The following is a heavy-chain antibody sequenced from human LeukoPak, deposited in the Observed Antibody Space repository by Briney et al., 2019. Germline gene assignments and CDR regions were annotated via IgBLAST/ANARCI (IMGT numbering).Heavy chain of an antibody. V-gene: IGHV3-66*01. Sequence: HPGGSLRLSCAASGFTVSSNYMSWVRQAPGKGLEWVSVIYSGGSTYYADSVKGRFTISRDNSKNTLYLQMNSLRAEDTAVYYCARSRSESYVSSGDYWGQGTLVTVSS. CDR2: IYSGGST. J-gene: IGHJ4*02. CDR3: ARSRSESYVSSGDY. CDR1: GFTVSSNY. D-gene: IGHD1-26*01.